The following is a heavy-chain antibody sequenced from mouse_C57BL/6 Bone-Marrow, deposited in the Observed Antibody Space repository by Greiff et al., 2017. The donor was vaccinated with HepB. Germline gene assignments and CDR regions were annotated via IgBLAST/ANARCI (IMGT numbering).Heavy chain of an antibody. CDR2: IYPGGGYT. CDR1: GYTFTNYW. CDR3: ARAFYYYGSSYAMDY. V-gene: IGHV1-63*01. J-gene: IGHJ4*01. D-gene: IGHD1-1*01. Sequence: VKLLESGAELVRPGTSVKMSCKASGYTFTNYWIGWAKQRPGHGLEWIGDIYPGGGYTNYNEKFKGQVTLTADKSYSTAYMQFSSLTSEDSAIYYCARAFYYYGSSYAMDYWGQGTSVTVSS.